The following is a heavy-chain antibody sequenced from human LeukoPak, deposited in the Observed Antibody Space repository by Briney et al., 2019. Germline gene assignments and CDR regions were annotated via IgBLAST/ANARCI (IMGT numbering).Heavy chain of an antibody. V-gene: IGHV4-4*02. D-gene: IGHD6-19*01. J-gene: IGHJ5*02. CDR2: IYHSGST. CDR1: GGSISSSNW. CDR3: ARDSSGWGRWFDP. Sequence: SETLSLTCAVSGGSISSSNWWSWVRQPPGKGLEWIGEIYHSGSTNYNPSLKSRVTISVDKSKNQFSLKLSSVTAADTAVYYCARDSSGWGRWFDPWGQGTLVTVSS.